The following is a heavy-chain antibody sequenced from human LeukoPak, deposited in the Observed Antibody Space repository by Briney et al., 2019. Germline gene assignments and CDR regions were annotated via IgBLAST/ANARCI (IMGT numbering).Heavy chain of an antibody. Sequence: ASVKVSCKVSGYTLTELSMHWVRQAPGKGLEWMGGFDPEDGETIYTQKFQGRVTMTEDTSTDTAYMELSSLRSEDTAVYYCARDMLDYGDYGGFDPWGQGTLVTVSS. CDR3: ARDMLDYGDYGGFDP. D-gene: IGHD4-17*01. CDR1: GYTLTELS. J-gene: IGHJ5*02. V-gene: IGHV1-24*01. CDR2: FDPEDGET.